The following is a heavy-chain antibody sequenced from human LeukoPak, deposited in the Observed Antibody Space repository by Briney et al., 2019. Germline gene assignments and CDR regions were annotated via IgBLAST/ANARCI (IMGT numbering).Heavy chain of an antibody. CDR3: ARMHYYGSGSYNWFDP. V-gene: IGHV1-8*01. CDR2: MNPNSGNT. CDR1: GYTFTSYD. Sequence: ASVKVSCKASGYTFTSYDINWVRQATGQGLEWMGWMNPNSGNTGYAQKFQGRVTMTRSTSISTAYMELSSLRSEDTAVYYCARMHYYGSGSYNWFDPWGQGTLVTVSS. J-gene: IGHJ5*02. D-gene: IGHD3-10*01.